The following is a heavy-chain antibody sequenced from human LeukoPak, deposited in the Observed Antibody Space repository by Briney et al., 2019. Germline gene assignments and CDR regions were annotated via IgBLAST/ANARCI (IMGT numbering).Heavy chain of an antibody. J-gene: IGHJ4*02. Sequence: GGSLRLSCAASGFTFSDYYMSWIRQAPGKGLEWASYISSSGSTIYYADSVKGRFTISRDNAKNSLYLQMNSLRAEDTAVYYCAREAIAVAIDYWGQGTLVTVSS. D-gene: IGHD6-19*01. CDR2: ISSSGSTI. CDR1: GFTFSDYY. CDR3: AREAIAVAIDY. V-gene: IGHV3-11*01.